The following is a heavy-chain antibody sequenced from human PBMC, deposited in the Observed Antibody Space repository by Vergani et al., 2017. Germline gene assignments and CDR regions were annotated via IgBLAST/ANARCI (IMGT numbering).Heavy chain of an antibody. CDR3: AKTTPEDDYGDYGAWFDP. Sequence: EVQLLESGGGLVQPGGSLRLSCAASGFTFSSYAMSWVRQAPGKGLEWVSAISGSGGSTYYADSVKGLFTISRDNSKNTLYLQMNSLRAEDTAVYYCAKTTPEDDYGDYGAWFDPWGQGTLVTVSS. CDR1: GFTFSSYA. CDR2: ISGSGGST. J-gene: IGHJ5*02. V-gene: IGHV3-23*01. D-gene: IGHD4-17*01.